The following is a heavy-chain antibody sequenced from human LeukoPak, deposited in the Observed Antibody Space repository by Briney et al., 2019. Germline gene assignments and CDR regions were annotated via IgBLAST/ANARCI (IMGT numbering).Heavy chain of an antibody. CDR1: GFSFSSHS. CDR2: ISSTSNDI. J-gene: IGHJ4*02. CDR3: ARGPSGYHNT. V-gene: IGHV3-21*06. Sequence: GGSLRLSCAASGFSFSSHSMNWVRQAPGKGLERVSYISSTSNDIYYADSVKGRFTISRDDAKNSLYLQMNSLSAEDTAVYYCARGPSGYHNTGGQGTLVTVSS. D-gene: IGHD5-12*01.